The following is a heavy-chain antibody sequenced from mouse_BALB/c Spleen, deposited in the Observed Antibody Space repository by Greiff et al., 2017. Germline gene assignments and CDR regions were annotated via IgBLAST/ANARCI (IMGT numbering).Heavy chain of an antibody. CDR2: IDPYNGGT. CDR3: ARYFSYRYDAPFAY. J-gene: IGHJ3*01. D-gene: IGHD2-14*01. Sequence: EVKLVESGPELVKPGASVKVSCKASGYAFTSYNMYWVKQSHGKSLEWIGYIDPYNGGTSYNQKFKGKATLTVDKSSSTAYMHLNSLTSEDSAVYYCARYFSYRYDAPFAYWGQGTLVTVSA. CDR1: GYAFTSYN. V-gene: IGHV1S135*01.